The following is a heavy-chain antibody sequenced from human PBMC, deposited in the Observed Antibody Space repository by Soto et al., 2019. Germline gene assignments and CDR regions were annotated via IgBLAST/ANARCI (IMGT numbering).Heavy chain of an antibody. J-gene: IGHJ5*02. Sequence: GASVKVSYKASGYTFTGYYMHWMQQAPGQGREWMGWINPNSGGTNYAQKFQGRVTTTRDTSISTAYMELSRLGSDDTAVYYCARGYIGDCFDPRGQGNLVTASS. CDR2: INPNSGGT. CDR1: GYTFTGYY. V-gene: IGHV1-2*02. D-gene: IGHD6-13*01. CDR3: ARGYIGDCFDP.